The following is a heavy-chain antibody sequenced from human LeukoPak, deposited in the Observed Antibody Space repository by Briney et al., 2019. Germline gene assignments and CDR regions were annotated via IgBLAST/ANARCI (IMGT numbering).Heavy chain of an antibody. J-gene: IGHJ5*02. CDR2: IIPILGIA. D-gene: IGHD2-2*01. V-gene: IGHV1-69*04. CDR3: ASYEPPQYRLRGYNWFDP. Sequence: SVKVSCKASGGTFSSYAISWVRQAPGQGLEWMGRIIPILGIANYAQKFQGRVTITADKSTSTAYMELSSLRSEDTAVYYCASYEPPQYRLRGYNWFDPWGQGTLVTVSS. CDR1: GGTFSSYA.